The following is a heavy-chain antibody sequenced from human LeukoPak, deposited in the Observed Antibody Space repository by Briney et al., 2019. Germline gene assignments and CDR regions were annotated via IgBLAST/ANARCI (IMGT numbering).Heavy chain of an antibody. V-gene: IGHV3-30*02. CDR2: IRYDGNNK. CDR3: ARDPGSGSYYPYYFDY. J-gene: IGHJ4*02. CDR1: GFTFSSYA. Sequence: GGSLRLSCAASGFTFSSYAMHWVRQAPGKGLEWVAFIRYDGNNKYYTDSVKGRFTISRDNSKNTLYLQMNSLRAEDTAVYLCARDPGSGSYYPYYFDYWGQGTLVTVSS. D-gene: IGHD3-10*01.